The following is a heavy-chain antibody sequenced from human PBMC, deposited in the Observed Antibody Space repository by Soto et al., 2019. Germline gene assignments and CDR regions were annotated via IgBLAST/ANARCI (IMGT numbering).Heavy chain of an antibody. D-gene: IGHD3-3*01. V-gene: IGHV4-31*03. CDR2: IYYSGST. J-gene: IGHJ3*02. CDR1: GGSISSGGYY. Sequence: QVQLQESGPGLVKPSQTLSLTCTVSGGSISSGGYYWSWIRQHPGKGLEWIGYIYYSGSTYYNPSLKIRVTISVDTSKNQFSLKLSSVTAADTAVYYCARAPDDFWSGYYRADAFDIWGQGTMVTVSS. CDR3: ARAPDDFWSGYYRADAFDI.